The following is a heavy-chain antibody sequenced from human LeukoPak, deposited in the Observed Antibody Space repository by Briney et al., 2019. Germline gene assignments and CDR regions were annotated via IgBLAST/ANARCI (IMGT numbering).Heavy chain of an antibody. D-gene: IGHD6-19*01. J-gene: IGHJ4*02. CDR1: GFTFSSYW. CDR3: ARSRWLDTFDY. V-gene: IGHV3-74*01. CDR2: INSDGSTT. Sequence: GGSLRLSCAASGFTFSSYWMHWVRQAPGKGLVWVSRINSDGSTTNYADSVKGRFTISRDNAKNTLYLQMNSLRADDTAVYYCARSRWLDTFDYWGQGTLVTVSS.